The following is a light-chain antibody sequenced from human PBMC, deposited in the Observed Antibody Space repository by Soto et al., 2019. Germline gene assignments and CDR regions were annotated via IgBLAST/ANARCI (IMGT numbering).Light chain of an antibody. CDR1: TSNIGNNY. Sequence: QYVLTQPPSVSAAPGQTVTISCSGSTSNIGNNYVSWFQQLPGTAPKLLIYENDKRPSVIPDRFSGSTSGTSATLGITGLQNGDEADYYCGTWDSSLSGYVFATGTKLTVL. V-gene: IGLV1-51*02. CDR3: GTWDSSLSGYV. J-gene: IGLJ1*01. CDR2: END.